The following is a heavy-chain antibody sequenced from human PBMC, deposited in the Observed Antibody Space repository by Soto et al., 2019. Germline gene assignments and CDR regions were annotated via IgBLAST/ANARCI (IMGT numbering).Heavy chain of an antibody. CDR3: ARDAEGRAAAGMVS. CDR2: INAGNGDI. D-gene: IGHD6-13*01. J-gene: IGHJ5*02. V-gene: IGHV1-3*01. Sequence: QVQVVQSGAEVKKPGASVKVSCKASGYTLSNYAMHWVRQAPGQRLEWMGWINAGNGDIKYSQKFQGRVSITRDTSANTAYMELSSLRFEDTAVYYCARDAEGRAAAGMVSWGQGTLVTVSS. CDR1: GYTLSNYA.